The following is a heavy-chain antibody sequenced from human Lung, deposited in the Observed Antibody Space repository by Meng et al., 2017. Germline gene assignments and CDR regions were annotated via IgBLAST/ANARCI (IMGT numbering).Heavy chain of an antibody. J-gene: IGHJ4*02. D-gene: IGHD6-19*01. CDR1: GDSVSSNSAA. CDR3: ARSQQWLDS. CDR2: TYYRSKWYN. V-gene: IGHV6-1*01. Sequence: QVQLQHAGPGLVKPAQTVPRTCAISGDSVSSNSAAWNWIRQSPSRGLEWLGRTYYRSKWYNGYAVSVRSRITINPDTSKNQFSLQLNSVTPEDTAVYYCARSQQWLDSWGQGTLVTVSS.